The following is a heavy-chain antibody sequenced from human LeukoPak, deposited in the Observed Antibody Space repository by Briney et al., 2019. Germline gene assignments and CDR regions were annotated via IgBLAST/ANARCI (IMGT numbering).Heavy chain of an antibody. CDR1: GFIFSSFG. J-gene: IGHJ4*02. CDR2: IRYDGSSK. Sequence: GGSLRLSCVASGFIFSSFGLHWARQAPGKGLEWVAFIRYDGSSKYYADTVKGRFTISRDISRNTLYLEMNSLRPDDTAVYYCAKISSHWGQGTLVTVSS. CDR3: AKISSH. V-gene: IGHV3-30*02. D-gene: IGHD3-3*02.